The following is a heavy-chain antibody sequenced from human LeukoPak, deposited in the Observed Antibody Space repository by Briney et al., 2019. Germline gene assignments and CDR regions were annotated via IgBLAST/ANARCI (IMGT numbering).Heavy chain of an antibody. J-gene: IGHJ6*02. CDR2: IYDGTRT. Sequence: GGSLRLSCVASGFPVKSNYMSWVRQAPGKGLEWVSVIYDGTRTYYADSVKGRFTISTDNSGDSLFLQMNSLRAEETAVYYCARDMYYYDSDDYSHGIDVWGQGTTVTVSS. CDR1: GFPVKSNY. D-gene: IGHD3-22*01. V-gene: IGHV3-53*01. CDR3: ARDMYYYDSDDYSHGIDV.